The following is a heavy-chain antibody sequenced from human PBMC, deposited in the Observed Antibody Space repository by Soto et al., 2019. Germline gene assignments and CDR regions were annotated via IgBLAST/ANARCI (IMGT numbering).Heavy chain of an antibody. CDR2: INAGNGNT. Sequence: EASVKVSCKASGYTFTSYAMHWVRQAPGQRLEWMGWINAGNGNTKYSQKFQGRVTMTADKSTSTAYMELSSLRSEDTAIYYCASSYGSGYRAFDYWGQGALVTVSS. CDR3: ASSYGSGYRAFDY. J-gene: IGHJ4*02. CDR1: GYTFTSYA. D-gene: IGHD3-10*01. V-gene: IGHV1-3*01.